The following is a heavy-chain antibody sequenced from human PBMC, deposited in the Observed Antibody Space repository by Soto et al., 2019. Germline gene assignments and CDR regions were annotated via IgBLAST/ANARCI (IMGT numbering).Heavy chain of an antibody. J-gene: IGHJ6*02. CDR1: GFTFSNFV. D-gene: IGHD5-12*01. CDR3: AKDWQWLLPDYFYGMDV. V-gene: IGHV3-23*01. Sequence: GGSLRLSCAASGFTFSNFVMTWVRQAPGKGLEWVSVISGSGGSTYSAGSVKGRFTISRDNSKNTLYLQMNSLRADDTAVYYCAKDWQWLLPDYFYGMDVWGLGTTVTVSS. CDR2: ISGSGGST.